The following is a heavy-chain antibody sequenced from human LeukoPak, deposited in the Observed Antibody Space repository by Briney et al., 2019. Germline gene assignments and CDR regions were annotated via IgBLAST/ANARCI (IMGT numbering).Heavy chain of an antibody. CDR3: ARPINPYYYYGMDV. CDR1: GGSISSSSYY. CDR2: IYYSGST. Sequence: SETLSLTCTVSGGSISSSSYYWGWIRQPPGKGLEWIGSIYYSGSTYYNPSLKSRVTISVDTSKNQFSLKLSSVTAADTAVYYCARPINPYYYYGMDVWGQGTTVTVSS. V-gene: IGHV4-39*01. J-gene: IGHJ6*02.